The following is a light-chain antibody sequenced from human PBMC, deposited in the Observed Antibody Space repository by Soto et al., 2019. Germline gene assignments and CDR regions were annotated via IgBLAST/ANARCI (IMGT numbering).Light chain of an antibody. V-gene: IGLV1-44*01. Sequence: QSVLTQPPSASGTPGQRVTISCSGSSSNIGSNTVNWYQQLPGTAPKLLIYSNNQRSSGVPDRFSGSKSGTSASLAISGLQSEDEADYYCAAWDDSLNGYNYVFGTGTKLTVL. CDR2: SNN. J-gene: IGLJ1*01. CDR1: SSNIGSNT. CDR3: AAWDDSLNGYNYV.